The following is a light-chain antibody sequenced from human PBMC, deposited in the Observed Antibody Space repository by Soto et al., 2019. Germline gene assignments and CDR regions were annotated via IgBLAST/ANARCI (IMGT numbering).Light chain of an antibody. CDR3: LQYHNLWA. CDR1: QNIYYN. V-gene: IGKV3-15*01. Sequence: LMTHTPATVSVSPGESATLSCRASQNIYYNVAWYQHRPGQAPRLLIYRASTRAPGVPARFSGSGSGTEFTLTISSLQPEDFTVYSCLQYHNLWAFGQGTKV. J-gene: IGKJ1*01. CDR2: RAS.